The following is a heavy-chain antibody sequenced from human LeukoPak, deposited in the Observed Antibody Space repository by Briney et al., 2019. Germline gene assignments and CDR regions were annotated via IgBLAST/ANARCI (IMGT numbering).Heavy chain of an antibody. CDR1: GFTYSSYA. J-gene: IGHJ5*02. V-gene: IGHV3-23*01. Sequence: GGSLRLSYAASGFTYSSYAMSWARQAPGKGLEWVSAISGSGGSTYYADSVKGRFTISRDNSKNTLYLQMNSLRAEDTAVYYCAKDLSIAAAGRYNWFDPWGQGTLVTVSS. CDR2: ISGSGGST. CDR3: AKDLSIAAAGRYNWFDP. D-gene: IGHD6-13*01.